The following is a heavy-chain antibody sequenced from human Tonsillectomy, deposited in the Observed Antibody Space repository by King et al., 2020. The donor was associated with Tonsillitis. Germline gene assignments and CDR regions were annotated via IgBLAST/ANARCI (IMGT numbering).Heavy chain of an antibody. CDR3: ARSGGATWFDY. D-gene: IGHD1-26*01. CDR1: GGSISSYY. Sequence: QLQESGPGLVKPSETLSLTCTVSGGSISSYYWSWIRQPPGKGLEWIGYIYYSGSTNSNPSLKSRVTISVDTSKNQFSLKLSSVTAADTAVYYCARSGGATWFDYWGQGTLVTVSS. V-gene: IGHV4-59*08. J-gene: IGHJ4*02. CDR2: IYYSGST.